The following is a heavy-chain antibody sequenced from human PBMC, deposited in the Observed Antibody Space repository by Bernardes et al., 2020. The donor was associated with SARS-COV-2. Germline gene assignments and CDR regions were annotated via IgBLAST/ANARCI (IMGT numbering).Heavy chain of an antibody. CDR1: GFRFSSYG. Sequence: GSLRLSCEASGFRFSSYGMHWVRQAPGKEPEWVAVISFDGSKQYYADFLKGRFTISRDNSQNTLFLQMDSLRPEDTAVYYCGKPKDNYGSGSYFLDYWGQGTLVTVSS. V-gene: IGHV3-30*18. J-gene: IGHJ4*02. D-gene: IGHD3-10*01. CDR2: ISFDGSKQ. CDR3: GKPKDNYGSGSYFLDY.